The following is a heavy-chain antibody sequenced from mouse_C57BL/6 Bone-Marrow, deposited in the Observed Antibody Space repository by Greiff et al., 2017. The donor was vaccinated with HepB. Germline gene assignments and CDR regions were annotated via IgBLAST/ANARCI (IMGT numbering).Heavy chain of an antibody. J-gene: IGHJ2*01. CDR1: GFTFSNYW. CDR3: TGDGTGYFDY. Sequence: VQLKESGGGLVQPGGSMKLSCVASGFTFSNYWMNWVRQSPEKGLEWVAQIRLKSDNYATHYAESVRGRFTISRDDSKSSVYLQMNNLRAEDTGIYYCTGDGTGYFDYWGQGTTLTVSS. CDR2: IRLKSDNYAT. V-gene: IGHV6-3*01. D-gene: IGHD3-3*01.